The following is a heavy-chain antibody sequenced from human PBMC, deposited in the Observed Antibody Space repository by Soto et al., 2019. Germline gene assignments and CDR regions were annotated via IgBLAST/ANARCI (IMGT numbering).Heavy chain of an antibody. D-gene: IGHD2-21*02. CDR3: AKAEWTVVVTSRNY. Sequence: QVQLVESGGGVVQPGRSLRLSCAASGFTFSHYALHWVRQAPGKGLEWVALISFEGSNQFYADSVKGRFTISRDNSKNTLYLQMNSLRADDTAVYYCAKAEWTVVVTSRNYWGQGTLVTVSS. J-gene: IGHJ4*02. CDR2: ISFEGSNQ. CDR1: GFTFSHYA. V-gene: IGHV3-30-3*01.